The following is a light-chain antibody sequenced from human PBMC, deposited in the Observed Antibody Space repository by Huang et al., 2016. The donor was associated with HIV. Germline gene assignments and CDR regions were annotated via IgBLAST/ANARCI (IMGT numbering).Light chain of an antibody. J-gene: IGKJ1*01. CDR3: QQTYSPPWT. V-gene: IGKV1-39*01. CDR1: QSISTY. CDR2: AAS. Sequence: DIQMTQSPSSLSASVGDRVTITCRASQSISTYLNWYQQRPGKAPRLLIYAASSLQSGGPSMFRGGGSGTGFTLTISSLQIEDFATYFCQQTYSPPWTFGQGTKVEIK.